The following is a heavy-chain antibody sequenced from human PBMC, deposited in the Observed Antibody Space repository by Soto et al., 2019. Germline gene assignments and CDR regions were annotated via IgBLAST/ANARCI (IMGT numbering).Heavy chain of an antibody. D-gene: IGHD3-10*01. CDR2: IYYTGGA. CDR1: GGSISSGGDY. Sequence: SETLSLTCTVSGGSISSGGDYWSWIRQRPGKGLEWIGYIYYTGGAYYNPSLKSRLTLSVDTARSQFSLKLTSVTAADTAVYFCARGLTMLRGVVDSWGQGTLVTVSS. J-gene: IGHJ4*02. V-gene: IGHV4-31*03. CDR3: ARGLTMLRGVVDS.